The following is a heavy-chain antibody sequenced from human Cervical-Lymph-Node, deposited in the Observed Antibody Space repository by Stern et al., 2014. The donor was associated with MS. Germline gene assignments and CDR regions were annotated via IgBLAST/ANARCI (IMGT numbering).Heavy chain of an antibody. J-gene: IGHJ3*02. D-gene: IGHD5-18*01. Sequence: QVQLQESGPGLVKPSETLSLTCTVSGGSVSSGSYYWSWIRQPPGKGLEWIGYIYYSGSTNYNPSLKSRVTISVDTSKNQFSLKLSSVTAADTAVYYCARVGIQLWLPNAFDIWGQGTMVIVSS. CDR3: ARVGIQLWLPNAFDI. CDR1: GGSVSSGSYY. V-gene: IGHV4-61*01. CDR2: IYYSGST.